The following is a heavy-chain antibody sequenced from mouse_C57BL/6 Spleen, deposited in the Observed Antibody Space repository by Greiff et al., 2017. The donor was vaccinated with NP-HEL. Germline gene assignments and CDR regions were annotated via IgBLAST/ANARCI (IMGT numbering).Heavy chain of an antibody. D-gene: IGHD1-1*01. CDR1: GYTFTDYY. V-gene: IGHV1-76*01. CDR3: ARDGSSYWYFDV. Sequence: VKLQESGAELVRPGASVKLSCKASGYTFTDYYINWVKQRPGQGLEWIARIYPGSGNTYYNEKFKGKATLTAEKSSSTAYMQLSSLTSEDSAVYFCARDGSSYWYFDVWGTGTTVTVSS. CDR2: IYPGSGNT. J-gene: IGHJ1*03.